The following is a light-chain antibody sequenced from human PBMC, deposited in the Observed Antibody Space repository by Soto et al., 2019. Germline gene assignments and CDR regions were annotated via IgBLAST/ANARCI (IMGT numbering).Light chain of an antibody. Sequence: IVLTQSAGILSLSPGERATLSCRASQTVPKSYLAWYQQRPGQAPRLLIYDASNRATGIPDRFSGSESGTDFTLTISHLEPEDFAVYYCHQYAWSPLTFGQGTRLEIK. CDR1: QTVPKSY. CDR2: DAS. CDR3: HQYAWSPLT. J-gene: IGKJ5*01. V-gene: IGKV3-20*01.